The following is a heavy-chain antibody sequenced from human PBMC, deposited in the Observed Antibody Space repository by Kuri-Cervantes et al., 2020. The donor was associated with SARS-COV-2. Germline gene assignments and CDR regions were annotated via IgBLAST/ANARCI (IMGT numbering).Heavy chain of an antibody. CDR3: AKDPGSWPYYYYMDV. CDR1: GFTFSSYA. Sequence: GGSLRLSCAASGFTFSSYAMHWVRQAPGKGLEWVAVISYDGSNKYYADSAKGRFTISRDNSKNTLYLQMNSLRAEDTAVYYCAKDPGSWPYYYYMDVWGKGTTVTVSS. D-gene: IGHD6-13*01. CDR2: ISYDGSNK. V-gene: IGHV3-30-3*01. J-gene: IGHJ6*03.